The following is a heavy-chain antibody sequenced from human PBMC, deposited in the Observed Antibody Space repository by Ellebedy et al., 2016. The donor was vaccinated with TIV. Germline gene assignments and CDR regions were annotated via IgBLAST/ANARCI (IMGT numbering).Heavy chain of an antibody. V-gene: IGHV3-11*01. CDR3: ARPGTNFRWSFDY. CDR2: ISGDGPNI. D-gene: IGHD4/OR15-4a*01. CDR1: GFTFSDYY. J-gene: IGHJ4*02. Sequence: GESLKISCAASGFTFSDYYMNWIRQAPGKGLEWLSYISGDGPNINYADSVKGRFTISRDNAKNSLYLQMNSLRAEDTAVYFCARPGTNFRWSFDYWGQGTLVTVSS.